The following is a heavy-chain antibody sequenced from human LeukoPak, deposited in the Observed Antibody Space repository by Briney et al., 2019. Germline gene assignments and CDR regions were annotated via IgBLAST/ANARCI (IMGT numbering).Heavy chain of an antibody. V-gene: IGHV4-34*01. Sequence: SETLSLTCAVYGGSFSGYYWSWIRQPLGKGLEWIGEINHSGSTNYNPSLKSRVTISVDTSKNQFSLKLSSVTAADTAVYYCARGTAAGKRGDFDYWGQGTLVTVSS. CDR2: INHSGST. J-gene: IGHJ4*02. CDR1: GGSFSGYY. CDR3: ARGTAAGKRGDFDY. D-gene: IGHD6-13*01.